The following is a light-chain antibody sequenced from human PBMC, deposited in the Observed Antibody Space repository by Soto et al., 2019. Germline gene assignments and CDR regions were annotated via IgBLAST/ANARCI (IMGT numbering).Light chain of an antibody. CDR3: QQSYSTSPIP. Sequence: DIQMTQSPSSLSASVGDRVTMTCRASETISTFLNWYQHKPGKAPKLLIYAASRLQSGVPSRFSGSGSGTDFTLTINGLQPEDFASYYCQQSYSTSPIPFGQGTRLAI. J-gene: IGKJ5*01. V-gene: IGKV1-39*01. CDR1: ETISTF. CDR2: AAS.